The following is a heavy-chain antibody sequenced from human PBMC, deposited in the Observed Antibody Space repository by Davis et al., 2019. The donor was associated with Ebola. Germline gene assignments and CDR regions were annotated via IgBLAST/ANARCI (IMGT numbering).Heavy chain of an antibody. CDR1: GGSIRRGGYS. D-gene: IGHD3-16*01. V-gene: IGHV4-30-4*07. J-gene: IGHJ4*02. CDR3: ARGGGAGGY. Sequence: MPSETLSLTCSVSGGSIRRGGYSWSWIRQPPGKGLEWFGYIYYSGSTYYNPSLKSRLTISLATSKNQFSLKLSSVPAADTAVYYCARGGGAGGYWGQGTLVTVSS. CDR2: IYYSGST.